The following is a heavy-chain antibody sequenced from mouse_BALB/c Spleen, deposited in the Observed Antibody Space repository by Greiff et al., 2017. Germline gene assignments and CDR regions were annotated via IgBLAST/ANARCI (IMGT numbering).Heavy chain of an antibody. CDR3: ARVYDYDEGFAY. Sequence: VKLEESGPGLVAPSQSLSITCTVSGFSLTSYGVHWVRQPPGKGLEWLGVIWAGGSTNYNSALMSRLSISKDNSKSQVFLKMNSLQTDDTAMYYCARVYDYDEGFAYWGQGTLVTVSA. J-gene: IGHJ3*01. CDR2: IWAGGST. D-gene: IGHD2-4*01. CDR1: GFSLTSYG. V-gene: IGHV2-9*02.